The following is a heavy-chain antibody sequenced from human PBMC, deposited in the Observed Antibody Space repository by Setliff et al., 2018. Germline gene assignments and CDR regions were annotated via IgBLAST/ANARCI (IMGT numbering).Heavy chain of an antibody. CDR1: SGSISYNNW. J-gene: IGHJ4*02. CDR3: ARDDTYDFWGGHGHLDS. Sequence: SETLSLTCAVSSGSISYNNWWTWVRQPPGKGLEWIGEIYHTESANYNPSLKSRVTISLDKSKNQFSLELSSVTAADTAVYYCARDDTYDFWGGHGHLDSWGQGILVTVS. D-gene: IGHD3-3*01. CDR2: IYHTESA. V-gene: IGHV4-4*02.